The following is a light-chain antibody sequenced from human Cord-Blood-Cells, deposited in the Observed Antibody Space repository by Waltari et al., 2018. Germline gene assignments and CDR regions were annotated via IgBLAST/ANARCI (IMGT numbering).Light chain of an antibody. V-gene: IGKV3-11*01. J-gene: IGKJ4*01. CDR2: DAS. CDR3: QQRSNWLT. Sequence: EIVLTQSPATLSFSPGERAPLPCRASQSVSSYLAWYQQKPGQAPRLLIYDASNRATGIPARFSGSGSGTDFTLTISSLEPEDFAVYYCQQRSNWLTFGGGTKVEIK. CDR1: QSVSSY.